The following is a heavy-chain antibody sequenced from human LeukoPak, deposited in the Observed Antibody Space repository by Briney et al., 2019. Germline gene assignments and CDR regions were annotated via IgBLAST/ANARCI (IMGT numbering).Heavy chain of an antibody. Sequence: ASVKVSCKASGYTFTSYAMHWVRQAPGQRLEWMGWINAGNGNTKYSQKLQGRVTMTTDTSTSTAYMELRSLRSDDTAVYYCARDHQAVATGDFDYWGQGTLVTVSS. CDR2: INAGNGNT. CDR1: GYTFTSYA. D-gene: IGHD5-12*01. CDR3: ARDHQAVATGDFDY. J-gene: IGHJ4*02. V-gene: IGHV1-3*01.